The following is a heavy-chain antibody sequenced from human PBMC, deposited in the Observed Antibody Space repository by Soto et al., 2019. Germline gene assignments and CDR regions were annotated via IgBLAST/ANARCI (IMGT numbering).Heavy chain of an antibody. CDR3: ARDLSSWNYYYYYYGMDV. Sequence: ASVKVSCKASGYTFTSYGISWVRQAPGQGLEWMGWISAYNGNTNYAQKLQGRVTMTTDTSTSTAYMELRSLRSDDTAVYYCARDLSSWNYYYYYYGMDVWGQGTTVTVSS. CDR1: GYTFTSYG. CDR2: ISAYNGNT. D-gene: IGHD6-13*01. J-gene: IGHJ6*02. V-gene: IGHV1-18*01.